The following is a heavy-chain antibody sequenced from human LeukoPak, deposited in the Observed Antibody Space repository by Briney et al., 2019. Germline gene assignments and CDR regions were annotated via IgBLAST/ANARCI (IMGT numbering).Heavy chain of an antibody. Sequence: GGSLRLSCAASGFTVSSNYMSWVRQAPGKGLEWVSVIYSGGSTYYADSVKSRFTISRDNSKNTLYLQMNSLRAEDTAVYYCAREGHGSGSYWDYWGQGTLVTVSS. CDR2: IYSGGST. V-gene: IGHV3-53*01. CDR1: GFTVSSNY. J-gene: IGHJ4*02. CDR3: AREGHGSGSYWDY. D-gene: IGHD3-10*01.